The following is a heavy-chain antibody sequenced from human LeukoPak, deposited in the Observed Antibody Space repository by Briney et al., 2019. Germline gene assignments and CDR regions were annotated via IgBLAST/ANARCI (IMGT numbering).Heavy chain of an antibody. CDR3: AKDTGLVAVVQVFDY. V-gene: IGHV3-7*03. CDR2: IKEDGSEK. CDR1: GFTFSSYR. J-gene: IGHJ4*02. Sequence: GGSLRLSCAAPGFTFSSYRMSWVRQTPGEGLGWVANIKEDGSEKNYVDSVKSRVTISRDNAKSSVYLQRNSRRAEDTAMYYCAKDTGLVAVVQVFDYWGQGRLVTVSS. D-gene: IGHD3/OR15-3a*01.